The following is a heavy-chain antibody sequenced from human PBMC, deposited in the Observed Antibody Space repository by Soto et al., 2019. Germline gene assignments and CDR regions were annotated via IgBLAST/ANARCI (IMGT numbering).Heavy chain of an antibody. CDR3: TKNSAYVLDY. CDR1: RYSINNNNW. Sequence: PSETLSLTCDVSRYSINNNNWWSWVRQPPGGGLEWIGELHHGGSTNYNPSLESRATFSVDISKNQFSLKLSSVTAADTAVYYCTKNSAYVLDYWGQGTLVTVSS. V-gene: IGHV4-4*02. D-gene: IGHD5-12*01. J-gene: IGHJ4*02. CDR2: LHHGGST.